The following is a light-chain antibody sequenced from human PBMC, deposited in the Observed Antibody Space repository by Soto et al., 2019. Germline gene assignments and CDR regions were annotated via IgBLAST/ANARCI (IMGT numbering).Light chain of an antibody. J-gene: IGKJ5*01. Sequence: LLQSPGTLSLSQGERASLSCRAGQSVSNILAWYQQKPGQAPRLLISGASTRATGIPATFSGSGSGTEFTLTISSVQSEDFALYYCHQYNDWPRITFGQGTRLDI. V-gene: IGKV3-15*01. CDR1: QSVSNI. CDR3: HQYNDWPRIT. CDR2: GAS.